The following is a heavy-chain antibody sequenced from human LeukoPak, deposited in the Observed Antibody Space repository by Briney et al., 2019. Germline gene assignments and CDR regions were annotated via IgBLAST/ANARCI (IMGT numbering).Heavy chain of an antibody. CDR3: ARDITRTGAFDI. CDR2: INHSGST. V-gene: IGHV4-34*01. J-gene: IGHJ3*02. D-gene: IGHD2-15*01. Sequence: PSETLSLTCAVYGGSFSGYYWSWIRQPPGKGLEWIGEINHSGSTNYNPSLKSRVTISVDTSKNQFSLKLSSVTAADTAVYYCARDITRTGAFDIWGQGTMVTVSS. CDR1: GGSFSGYY.